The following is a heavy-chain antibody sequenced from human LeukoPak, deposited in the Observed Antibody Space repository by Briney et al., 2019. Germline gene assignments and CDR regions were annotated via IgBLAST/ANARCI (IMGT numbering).Heavy chain of an antibody. V-gene: IGHV4-59*01. CDR3: ARGTGYCSGGSCS. J-gene: IGHJ5*02. D-gene: IGHD2-15*01. CDR2: IYYSGST. CDR1: GGSISSYY. Sequence: SETLSLTCTVSGGSISSYYWSWIRQPPGKGLEWVGYIYYSGSTNYNPSLKSRVTISVDTSKNQFSLKLSSVTAADTAVYYCARGTGYCSGGSCSWGQGTLVTVSS.